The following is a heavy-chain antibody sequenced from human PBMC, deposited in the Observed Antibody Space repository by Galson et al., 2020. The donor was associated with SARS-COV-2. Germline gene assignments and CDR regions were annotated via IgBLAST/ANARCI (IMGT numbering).Heavy chain of an antibody. V-gene: IGHV4-4*02. Sequence: SETLSLTCAVSGDTISTGYWWSWVRQPPGKGLEWIGEIYHSGSANYNPSLKSRVTMAVDKSKNQFSLKLNSVTAADTAVYYCARAIVSVAGTDWFDPWGQGTLVTVSS. D-gene: IGHD6-19*01. CDR3: ARAIVSVAGTDWFDP. CDR1: GDTISTGYW. CDR2: IYHSGSA. J-gene: IGHJ5*02.